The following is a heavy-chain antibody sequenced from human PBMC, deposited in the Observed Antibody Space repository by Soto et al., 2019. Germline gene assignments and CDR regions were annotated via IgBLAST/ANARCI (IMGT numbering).Heavy chain of an antibody. J-gene: IGHJ5*02. Sequence: QVQLRESGPGLLKASETLSLTCSVSGDSVSSDRYFWTWIRQPPGKGLEWIAYISYTGDTTYNPSLKSRVTISVDTSRNQFSLTLTSVTAADTAVYFCARIVVGATVDLWGQVALVTVSS. CDR3: ARIVVGATVDL. D-gene: IGHD1-26*01. CDR2: ISYTGDT. V-gene: IGHV4-61*01. CDR1: GDSVSSDRYF.